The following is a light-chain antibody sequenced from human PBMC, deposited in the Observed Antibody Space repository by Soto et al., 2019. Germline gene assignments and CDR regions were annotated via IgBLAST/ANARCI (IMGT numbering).Light chain of an antibody. CDR1: QSISNW. CDR2: LAS. CDR3: QKYNGAPVT. J-gene: IGKJ1*01. V-gene: IGKV1-5*03. Sequence: DIQMTQSPSTLSASVGDRVTITCRASQSISNWLAWYQQKPGKAPKLLIYLASSLESGVPSRFSGSGSGTEFTLTISSLQPEDVATYYCQKYNGAPVTFGQGTKVDIK.